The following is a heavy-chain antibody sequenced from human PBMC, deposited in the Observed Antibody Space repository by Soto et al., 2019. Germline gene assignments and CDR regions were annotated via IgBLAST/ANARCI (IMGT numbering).Heavy chain of an antibody. D-gene: IGHD1-26*01. J-gene: IGHJ4*02. CDR1: GYTFTSYY. Sequence: ASVKVSCKASGYTFTSYYMHWVRQAPGQGLEWMGINNPSGGSTSYAQKFQGRVTMTRDTSTSTVYMELSSLRSEDTAVYYCARASGRGIVGATKKFDYWGQGTLVTVSS. V-gene: IGHV1-46*01. CDR2: NNPSGGST. CDR3: ARASGRGIVGATKKFDY.